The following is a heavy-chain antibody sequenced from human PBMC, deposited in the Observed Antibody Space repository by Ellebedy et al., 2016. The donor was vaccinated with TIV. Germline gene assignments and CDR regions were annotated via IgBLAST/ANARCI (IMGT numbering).Heavy chain of an antibody. CDR3: ARGVNYYYYYGMYV. V-gene: IGHV3-30*03. Sequence: GESLKISCAASGFTFSSYGMHWVRQAPGKGLEWVAVILYDGSNKYYADSVKGRFTISRDNSKNTLSLQMNSLRAEDTAVYYCARGVNYYYYYGMYVWGQGTTVTVSS. CDR1: GFTFSSYG. CDR2: ILYDGSNK. D-gene: IGHD3-10*01. J-gene: IGHJ6*02.